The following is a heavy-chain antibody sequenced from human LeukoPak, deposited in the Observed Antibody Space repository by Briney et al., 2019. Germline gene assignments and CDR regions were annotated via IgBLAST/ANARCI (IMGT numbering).Heavy chain of an antibody. V-gene: IGHV4-30-2*01. CDR3: ARTSTRYSGSYLSFVPTEDAFDI. CDR1: GGSISSGGYY. Sequence: PSETLSLTCTVSGGSISSGGYYWSWIRQPPGKGLEWIGYIYHSGSTYYNPSLKSRVTISVDRSKNQFSLKLSSVTAADTAVYYCARTSTRYSGSYLSFVPTEDAFDIWGQGTMVTVSS. CDR2: IYHSGST. J-gene: IGHJ3*02. D-gene: IGHD1-26*01.